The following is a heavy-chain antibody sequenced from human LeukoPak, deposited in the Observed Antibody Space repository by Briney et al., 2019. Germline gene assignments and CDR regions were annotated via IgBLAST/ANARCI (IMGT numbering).Heavy chain of an antibody. Sequence: GGSLRLSCAASGLTFSSYAMHWVRPAPGKGREWVAVISYDGRNKYYPDSVKARFTISRDNSKNTLYLQMNSLRAEDTAVYYCARDGNRFLEWLLFYWGQGTLVTVSS. J-gene: IGHJ4*02. CDR2: ISYDGRNK. CDR1: GLTFSSYA. D-gene: IGHD3-3*01. V-gene: IGHV3-30-3*01. CDR3: ARDGNRFLEWLLFY.